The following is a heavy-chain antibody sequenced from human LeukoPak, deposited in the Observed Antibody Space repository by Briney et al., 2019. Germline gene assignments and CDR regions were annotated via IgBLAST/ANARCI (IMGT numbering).Heavy chain of an antibody. CDR3: AKDMVRGVIAKFDY. CDR2: ISGSGGST. CDR1: GFTFSSYA. V-gene: IGHV3-23*01. Sequence: AGGSLRLSCAASGFTFSSYAMSWVRQAPGKGLEWVSAISGSGGSTYYADSVKGRFTISRDNSKNTLYLQMNSLRAEDTAVYHCAKDMVRGVIAKFDYWGQGTLVTVSS. J-gene: IGHJ4*02. D-gene: IGHD3-10*01.